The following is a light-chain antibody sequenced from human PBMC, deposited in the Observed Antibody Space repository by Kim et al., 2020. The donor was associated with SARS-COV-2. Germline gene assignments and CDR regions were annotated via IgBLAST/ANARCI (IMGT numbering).Light chain of an antibody. CDR3: AAWDDSLSGVV. V-gene: IGLV1-47*01. CDR2: RNN. J-gene: IGLJ2*01. CDR1: SSNIGSNY. Sequence: GQRVTISCSGRSSNIGSNYVYWYQQLPGTAPKRLIYRNNQRPSGVPDRFSGSKSGTSASLAISGLRSEDEADYYCAAWDDSLSGVVFGGGTQLTVL.